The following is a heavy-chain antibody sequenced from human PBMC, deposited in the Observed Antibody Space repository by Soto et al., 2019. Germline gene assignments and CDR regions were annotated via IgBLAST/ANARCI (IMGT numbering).Heavy chain of an antibody. Sequence: SETLSLTCDVSGYSISSGYYWGWIRQPPGEGLEWIGSIHHSGKTYYNPSLKSQVSISLDTSKNRFSLRLTSVTAADAAVYYCARDQTGAYYYYGMDAWGLGTTVTVSS. CDR3: ARDQTGAYYYYGMDA. V-gene: IGHV4-38-2*02. CDR1: GYSISSGYY. J-gene: IGHJ6*02. D-gene: IGHD3-10*01. CDR2: IHHSGKT.